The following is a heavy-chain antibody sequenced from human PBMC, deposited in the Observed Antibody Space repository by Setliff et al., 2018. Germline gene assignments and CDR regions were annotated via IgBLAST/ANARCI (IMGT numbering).Heavy chain of an antibody. CDR2: IYSSGSS. CDR3: ARAAKYDSSGYYGFWFDP. V-gene: IGHV4-59*01. D-gene: IGHD3-22*01. CDR1: GGSISSSY. Sequence: SETLSLTCSVSGGSISSSYWTWIRQPPGKGLEWIGYIYSSGSSNYNPSLKSRVTISVDTSKNQFSRRLSSVTAADTAVYYCARAAKYDSSGYYGFWFDPWGQGNLVTVSS. J-gene: IGHJ5*02.